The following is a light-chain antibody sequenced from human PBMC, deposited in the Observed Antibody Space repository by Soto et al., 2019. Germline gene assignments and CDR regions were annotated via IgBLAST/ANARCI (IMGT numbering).Light chain of an antibody. J-gene: IGLJ1*01. CDR3: GTWDSSLSAYV. V-gene: IGLV1-51*01. CDR1: SSNIGNNY. Sequence: QSVLTQPPSVSAAPGQKVTISCSGSSSNIGNNYVSWYQQVPGTAPKLLIYDNNKRPSGIPDRFSGSKSGTSATLGITGLQTGGEADYYCGTWDSSLSAYVFGTGTKVTVL. CDR2: DNN.